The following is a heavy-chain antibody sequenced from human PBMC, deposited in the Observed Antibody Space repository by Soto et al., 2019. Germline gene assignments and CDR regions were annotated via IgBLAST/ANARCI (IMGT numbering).Heavy chain of an antibody. D-gene: IGHD5-12*01. J-gene: IGHJ3*02. CDR2: IKSKTDGGTT. CDR3: TTAVEVATIGRDAFDI. CDR1: GFTFSNAW. Sequence: GGSLRLSCAASGFTFSNAWMSWVRQAPGKGLEWVGRIKSKTDGGTTDYAAPVKGRFTISRDDSKNTLYLQMNSLKTEDPAVYYCTTAVEVATIGRDAFDIWGQGTMVTVSS. V-gene: IGHV3-15*01.